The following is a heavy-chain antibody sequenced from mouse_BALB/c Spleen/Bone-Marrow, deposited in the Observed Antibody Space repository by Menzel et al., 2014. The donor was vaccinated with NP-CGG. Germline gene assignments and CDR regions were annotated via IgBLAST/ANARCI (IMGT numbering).Heavy chain of an antibody. D-gene: IGHD1-1*01. CDR3: TRSYGSSYEYDIDY. CDR2: IYPSDSYT. CDR1: GYTFTSYW. V-gene: IGHV1-69*02. J-gene: IGHJ2*01. Sequence: QVQLQQPGAELVRPGASVKLSCKASGYTFTSYWINWVKQRPGQGLEWIGNIYPSDSYTNYNQKFKDKATLTVDKSSSTTYMQIRSPTSEASEVSDCTRSYGSSYEYDIDYWGQGTTLTVSS.